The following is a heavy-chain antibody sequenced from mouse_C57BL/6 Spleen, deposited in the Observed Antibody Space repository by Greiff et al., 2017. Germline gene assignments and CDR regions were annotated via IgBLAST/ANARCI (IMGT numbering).Heavy chain of an antibody. CDR1: GYAFSSSW. CDR3: ARGLGYYFDY. V-gene: IGHV1-82*01. D-gene: IGHD3-1*01. CDR2: IYPGDGDT. J-gene: IGHJ2*01. Sequence: QVQLQQSGPELVKPGASVKISCKASGYAFSSSWMNWVKQRPGKGLEWIGRIYPGDGDTNYNGKFKGNATLTADKSSSTAYMQLSSLTSEDSAVYFCARGLGYYFDYWGQGTTLTVSS.